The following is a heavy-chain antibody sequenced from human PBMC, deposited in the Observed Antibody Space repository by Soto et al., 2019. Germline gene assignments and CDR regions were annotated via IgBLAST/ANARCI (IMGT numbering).Heavy chain of an antibody. Sequence: ASVKVSCKASGYTFTSNYFHWVRLAPGQGLEWMGIINPGGGGTAYAQRFQGRLTMTRDTSTSTVYFELNSLTSDDTTVYFCATDLGTAHRLVWGHYFNNWGQGTLVTVSS. J-gene: IGHJ4*02. CDR1: GYTFTSNY. V-gene: IGHV1-46*01. CDR3: ATDLGTAHRLVWGHYFNN. CDR2: INPGGGGT. D-gene: IGHD6-6*01.